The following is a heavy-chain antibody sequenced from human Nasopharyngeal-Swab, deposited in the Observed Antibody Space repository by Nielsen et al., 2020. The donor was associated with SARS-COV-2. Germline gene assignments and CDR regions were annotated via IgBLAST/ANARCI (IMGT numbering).Heavy chain of an antibody. CDR2: IWYDGSNK. D-gene: IGHD6-19*01. CDR1: GFTFSNYW. CDR3: AREEMVGQWLERGY. J-gene: IGHJ4*02. Sequence: GESLKISCAASGFTFSNYWLHWVRQAPGKGLEWVAVIWYDGSNKYYADSVKGRFTISRDNSKNTLYLQMNSLRAEDTAVYYCAREEMVGQWLERGYWGQGTLVTVSS. V-gene: IGHV3-33*08.